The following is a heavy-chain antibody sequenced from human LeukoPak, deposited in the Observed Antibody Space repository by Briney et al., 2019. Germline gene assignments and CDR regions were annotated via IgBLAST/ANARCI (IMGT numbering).Heavy chain of an antibody. D-gene: IGHD2-2*02. Sequence: ASVKVSCKASGYSFTSYGISRVRQAPGQGLEWMAWISGYNGHTNYARNFQGRVTLTRDTSTTTAYMELRSLRSDDMAVYYCARETLYTNVRGPFDTWGQGTMVIVSS. CDR1: GYSFTSYG. V-gene: IGHV1-18*03. CDR3: ARETLYTNVRGPFDT. J-gene: IGHJ3*02. CDR2: ISGYNGHT.